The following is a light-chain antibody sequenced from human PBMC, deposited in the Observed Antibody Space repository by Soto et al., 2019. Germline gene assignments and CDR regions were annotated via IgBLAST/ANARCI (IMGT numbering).Light chain of an antibody. CDR3: AAWDDSLNGWV. Sequence: QAVVTQPPSASGTPGQRVTISCSGSSSNIVSNTVNWYQQLPGTAPKLLIYTYNQRPSGVPDRFSGSKSGTSASLAISGLQSEDEADYYCAAWDDSLNGWVFGGGTKVTVL. V-gene: IGLV1-44*01. CDR2: TYN. CDR1: SSNIVSNT. J-gene: IGLJ3*02.